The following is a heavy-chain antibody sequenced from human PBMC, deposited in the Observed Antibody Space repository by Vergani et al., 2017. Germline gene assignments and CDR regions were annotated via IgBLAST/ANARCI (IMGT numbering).Heavy chain of an antibody. CDR1: GYTFTGYY. Sequence: QVQLVQSGAEVKKPGASVKVSCKASGYTFTGYYMHWVRQAPGQGLEWMGWINPNSGGTNYAQKFQGRVTMTRDTSISTAYMELSRLRSDDTAVYYCARAPAIVVVPAAGNWCDPWGQGTLVTVSS. CDR2: INPNSGGT. J-gene: IGHJ5*02. V-gene: IGHV1-2*02. D-gene: IGHD2-2*01. CDR3: ARAPAIVVVPAAGNWCDP.